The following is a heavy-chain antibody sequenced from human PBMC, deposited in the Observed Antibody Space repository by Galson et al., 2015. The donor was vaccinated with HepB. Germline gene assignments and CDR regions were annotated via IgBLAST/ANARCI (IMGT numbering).Heavy chain of an antibody. Sequence: SVKVSCKASGGTFSSYAISWVRQAPGQGLEWMGRIIPILGIANYAQKFQGRVTITADKSTSTAYMELSSLRSDDTAVYYCARVSGSRTAYYYYYGMDVWGQGTTVTVSS. J-gene: IGHJ6*02. CDR2: IIPILGIA. V-gene: IGHV1-69*04. CDR1: GGTFSSYA. CDR3: ARVSGSRTAYYYYYGMDV. D-gene: IGHD1-26*01.